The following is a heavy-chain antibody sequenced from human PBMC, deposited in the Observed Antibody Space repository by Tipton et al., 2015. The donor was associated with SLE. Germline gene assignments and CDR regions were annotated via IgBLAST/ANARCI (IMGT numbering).Heavy chain of an antibody. CDR1: VGPLTSGRYY. Sequence: TLSLTCTVSVGPLTSGRYYWSWIRQPAGKGLEWIGHIYTTGSTNYSPSLKSRVTISFDTSETQFSLKLASVTIADTAVYYCAKGPLHDFWSGYTVSDYWGQGTLVAVSS. CDR2: IYTTGST. V-gene: IGHV4-61*09. D-gene: IGHD3-3*01. CDR3: AKGPLHDFWSGYTVSDY. J-gene: IGHJ4*02.